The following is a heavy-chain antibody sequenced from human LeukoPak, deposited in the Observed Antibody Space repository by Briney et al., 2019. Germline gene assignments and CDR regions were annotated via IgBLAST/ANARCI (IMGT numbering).Heavy chain of an antibody. CDR1: GFTFSSYS. CDR2: ISSSSSYI. CDR3: ARDNAPYYYYYYMDV. Sequence: GGSLRLSCAASGFTFSSYSMNWVRQAPGKGLEWVSSISSSSSYIYYADSVKGRFTISRDNAKNSLYLQMNSLRAEDTAVYYYARDNAPYYYYYYMDVWGKGTTVTVSS. J-gene: IGHJ6*03. V-gene: IGHV3-21*01. D-gene: IGHD2-2*01.